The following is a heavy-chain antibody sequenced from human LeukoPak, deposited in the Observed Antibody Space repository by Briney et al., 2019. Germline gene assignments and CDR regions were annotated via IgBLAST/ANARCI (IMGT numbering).Heavy chain of an antibody. V-gene: IGHV4-39*01. Sequence: PSETLTLTCTVSGVSISTNNYYWGWLRPPPGKGLEGIGHIYYDGRTYYNPSLKRRVTMSVDTSKKQFFLKLSSVTAADTAVYYCARHRGSSSEFHPWGVGP. CDR3: ARHRGSSSEFHP. D-gene: IGHD6-6*01. CDR2: IYYDGRT. CDR1: GVSISTNNYY. J-gene: IGHJ5*02.